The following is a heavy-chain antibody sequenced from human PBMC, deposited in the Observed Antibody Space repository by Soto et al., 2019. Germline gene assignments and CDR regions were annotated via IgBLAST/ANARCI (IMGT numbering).Heavy chain of an antibody. CDR3: ARWSYLDY. D-gene: IGHD3-3*01. Sequence: GGSLRLSCAAFGFSFGSYALSWVRQAPGKGLEWVSTISGSDGKTFYADSVKGRFSISRDTSQSTLYLQMNSLRADDTAMYYCARWSYLDYWGQGTRVTVSS. J-gene: IGHJ4*02. CDR1: GFSFGSYA. V-gene: IGHV3-23*01. CDR2: ISGSDGKT.